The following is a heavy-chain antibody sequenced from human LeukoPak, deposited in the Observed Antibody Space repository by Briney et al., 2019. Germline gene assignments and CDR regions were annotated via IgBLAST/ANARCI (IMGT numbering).Heavy chain of an antibody. CDR2: IYYSGST. CDR3: ARITLSGSYYDLWYFDL. Sequence: SDTLSLTCTVSGGSISSYYWSWIRQPPGKGLEWIGYIYYSGSTNYNPSLKSRVTISVDTSKNQFSLKLSSVTAADTAVYYCARITLSGSYYDLWYFDLWGRGTLVTVSS. J-gene: IGHJ2*01. D-gene: IGHD1-26*01. V-gene: IGHV4-59*07. CDR1: GGSISSYY.